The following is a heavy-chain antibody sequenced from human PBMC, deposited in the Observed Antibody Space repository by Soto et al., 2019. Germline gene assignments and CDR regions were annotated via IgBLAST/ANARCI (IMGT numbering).Heavy chain of an antibody. CDR1: GFTFGDYA. CDR2: IKSRAYGGTT. CDR3: AREAIGLNWFDP. V-gene: IGHV3-49*03. D-gene: IGHD3-22*01. Sequence: PGGSLRLSCTASGFTFGDYAMNWFRQAPGKGLEWIGFIKSRAYGGTTEYAASVKGRFTISRDDSKSIAYLQMNSLKTEDTAVYYCAREAIGLNWFDPWGQGT. J-gene: IGHJ5*02.